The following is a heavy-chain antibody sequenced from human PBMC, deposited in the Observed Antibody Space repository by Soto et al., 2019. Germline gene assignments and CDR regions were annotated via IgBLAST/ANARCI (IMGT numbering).Heavy chain of an antibody. D-gene: IGHD3-22*01. J-gene: IGHJ4*02. CDR3: AKRDTYYYDSSGYSCYFDY. CDR2: ISGSGGST. V-gene: IGHV3-23*01. CDR1: GFTFSSYA. Sequence: EVQLLESGGGLVQPGGSLRLSCAASGFTFSSYAMSWVRQAPGKGLEWVSAISGSGGSTYYADSVKGRFTISRDNSKNTLYLQMNSLRAVDTAVYYCAKRDTYYYDSSGYSCYFDYWGQGTLVTVSS.